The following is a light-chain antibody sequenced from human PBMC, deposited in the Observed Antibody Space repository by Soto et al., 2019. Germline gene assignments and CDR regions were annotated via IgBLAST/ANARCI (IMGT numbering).Light chain of an antibody. J-gene: IGLJ3*02. V-gene: IGLV2-8*01. CDR3: GSFAGPVWV. Sequence: QSALTQPPSASGSPGKSVTISCTGTSSDIGGYDHVSWYRQDPGKAPKVMIYEVTKRPSGVPDRFSGSKAGNTASLTVFGLQAEDEANYYCGSFAGPVWVFGGGTKLTVL. CDR2: EVT. CDR1: SSDIGGYDH.